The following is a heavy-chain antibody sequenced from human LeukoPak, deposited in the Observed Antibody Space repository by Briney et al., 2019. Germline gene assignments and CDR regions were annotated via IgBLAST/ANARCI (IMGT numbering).Heavy chain of an antibody. V-gene: IGHV3-7*01. D-gene: IGHD6-13*01. J-gene: IGHJ4*02. CDR2: IKQDGSKK. CDR3: AKGGGSSWSFDY. CDR1: GFPFSSYW. Sequence: PGGSLRLSCVASGFPFSSYWMTWVRQAPGKGLEWVANIKQDGSKKSYVDSVKGRFTISRDNSKNTLYLQMNSLRAEDTAVYYCAKGGGSSWSFDYWGQGTLVTVSS.